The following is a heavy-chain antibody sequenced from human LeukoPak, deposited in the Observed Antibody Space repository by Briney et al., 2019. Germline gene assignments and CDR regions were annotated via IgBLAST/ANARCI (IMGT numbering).Heavy chain of an antibody. J-gene: IGHJ4*02. V-gene: IGHV3-23*01. CDR1: GSIFSSYA. D-gene: IGHD2-15*01. Sequence: GGSLRLSCAVSGSIFSSYAMSWVRQAPGKGLEWVSVISGSGGLTYYADSVKGRFTISRDNSKNTLYLQMNSLRAEDTAVYYCARESWWYYFDYWGQGTLVTVSS. CDR2: ISGSGGLT. CDR3: ARESWWYYFDY.